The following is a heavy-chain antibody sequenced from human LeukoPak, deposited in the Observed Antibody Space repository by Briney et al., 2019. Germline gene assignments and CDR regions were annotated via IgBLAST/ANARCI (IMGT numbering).Heavy chain of an antibody. Sequence: GASVKVSCKASGSSFTNFGITWVRQAPGQGLEWMGWISAYSGNTNYAQKLQGRVTMTTDTSTSTASMELRSLRSDDAAVYYCARIRGVTSRGFDYWGQGTLVTVSS. CDR2: ISAYSGNT. J-gene: IGHJ4*02. CDR1: GSSFTNFG. CDR3: ARIRGVTSRGFDY. D-gene: IGHD3-10*01. V-gene: IGHV1-18*01.